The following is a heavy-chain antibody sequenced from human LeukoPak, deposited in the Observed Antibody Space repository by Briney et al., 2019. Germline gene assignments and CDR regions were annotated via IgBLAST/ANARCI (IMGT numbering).Heavy chain of an antibody. D-gene: IGHD1-26*01. CDR1: GYTFTSYG. CDR3: ARVRSVTLSGSYYGDGFDY. CDR2: ISAYNGNT. Sequence: ASVKVSCKASGYTFTSYGISWVRQAPGQGLEWMGWISAYNGNTNYAQKLQGRVTMTTDTSTSTAYMELRSLRSDDTAVYYCARVRSVTLSGSYYGDGFDYWGQGTLVTVSS. J-gene: IGHJ4*02. V-gene: IGHV1-18*01.